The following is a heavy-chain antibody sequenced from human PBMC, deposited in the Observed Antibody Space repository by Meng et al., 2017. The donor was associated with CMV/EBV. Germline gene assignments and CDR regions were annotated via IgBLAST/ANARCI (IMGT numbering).Heavy chain of an antibody. CDR2: ISSSSSYI. Sequence: GESLKISCAASGFTFSSYSMNWVRQAPGKGLEWVSSISSSSSYIYYADSVEGRFTISRDNAKNSLYLQMNSLRAEDTAVYYCARAPSGVVPAAINYWGQGTLVTVSS. V-gene: IGHV3-21*01. CDR3: ARAPSGVVPAAINY. J-gene: IGHJ4*02. D-gene: IGHD2-2*02. CDR1: GFTFSSYS.